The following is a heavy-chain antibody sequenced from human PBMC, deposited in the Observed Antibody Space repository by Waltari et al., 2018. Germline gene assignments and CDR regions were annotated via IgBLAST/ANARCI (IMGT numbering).Heavy chain of an antibody. CDR2: IWYDGSNK. D-gene: IGHD6-6*01. CDR1: GFTFSSYG. CDR3: ARDHSSSHYYYYGMDV. V-gene: IGHV3-33*01. J-gene: IGHJ6*02. Sequence: QVQLVESGGGVVQPGRSLRLSCAASGFTFSSYGMHRVRQAPGKGLEWVAVIWYDGSNKYYADSVKGRFTISRDNSKNTLYLQMNSLRAEDTAVYYCARDHSSSHYYYYGMDVWGQGTTVTVSS.